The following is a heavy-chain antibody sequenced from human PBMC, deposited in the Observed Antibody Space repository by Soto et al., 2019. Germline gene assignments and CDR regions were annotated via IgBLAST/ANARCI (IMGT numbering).Heavy chain of an antibody. CDR2: VSYDGSNN. Sequence: QVQLVESGGGEVQPGRSLRLSCAASGFTFSSFGMHWVRQAPGKGLEWVAVVSYDGSNNYYANSVKGRFTISRDNSKNMLFLQMNSLTLEDTALYCCARDSDPRMVREVLTDDFDHWGQGTLVTVSS. CDR1: GFTFSSFG. CDR3: ARDSDPRMVREVLTDDFDH. V-gene: IGHV3-30-3*01. J-gene: IGHJ4*02. D-gene: IGHD3-10*01.